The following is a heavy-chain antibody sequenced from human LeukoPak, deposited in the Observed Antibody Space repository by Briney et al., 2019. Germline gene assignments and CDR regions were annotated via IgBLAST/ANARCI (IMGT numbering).Heavy chain of an antibody. CDR2: INHSGST. Sequence: SETLSLTCAVYGGSFSGYYWSWIRQPPGKGLEWIGEINHSGSTNYNPSLKSRVTISVDTSKNQFSLKLSSVTAADTAVYYCARYQLLRPYYGMDVWGQGTTVTVSS. J-gene: IGHJ6*02. D-gene: IGHD2-2*01. CDR3: ARYQLLRPYYGMDV. V-gene: IGHV4-34*01. CDR1: GGSFSGYY.